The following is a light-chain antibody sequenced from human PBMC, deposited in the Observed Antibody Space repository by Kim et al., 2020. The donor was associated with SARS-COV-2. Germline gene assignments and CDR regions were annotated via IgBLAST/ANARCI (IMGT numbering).Light chain of an antibody. CDR2: EAS. CDR3: QQYISYPWT. Sequence: ASVGDRVTITCRASQSLGNWLAWYKQTPEQAPNLLIYEASTLQGGVPSRFSGSGSGTDITLTISGLQPDEFATYYCQQYISYPWTFGRGTKVDIK. CDR1: QSLGNW. V-gene: IGKV1-5*01. J-gene: IGKJ1*01.